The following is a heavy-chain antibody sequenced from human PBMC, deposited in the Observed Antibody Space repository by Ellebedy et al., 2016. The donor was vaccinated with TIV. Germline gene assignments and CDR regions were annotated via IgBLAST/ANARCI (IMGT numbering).Heavy chain of an antibody. CDR1: GGSISTYY. V-gene: IGHV4-59*08. CDR2: IYYSGHT. CDR3: ARGPLRYFDWVYYYHGMDV. J-gene: IGHJ6*02. D-gene: IGHD3-9*01. Sequence: MPSETLSLTCTVSGGSISTYYWSWLRQPPGQGLEWIGYIYYSGHTQYNPPLKSRVTISLDTSKDQFSLRLRSVTAADTAVYYCARGPLRYFDWVYYYHGMDVWGQGTTVTVSS.